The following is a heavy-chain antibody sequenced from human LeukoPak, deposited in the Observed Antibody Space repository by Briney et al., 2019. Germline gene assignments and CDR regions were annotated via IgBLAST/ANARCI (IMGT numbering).Heavy chain of an antibody. CDR1: GFTLSGYW. D-gene: IGHD2-2*01. CDR2: INSDGTST. Sequence: EGSLRLSCAASGFTLSGYWMHWVRQAPGKGLEWVSRINSDGTSTSYADSAKGRFTISRDNAKNTLSLQMNSLRDEDTAVYYCLRSYCTTSNCYGWFDPWGQGTLVTVSS. J-gene: IGHJ5*02. V-gene: IGHV3-74*01. CDR3: LRSYCTTSNCYGWFDP.